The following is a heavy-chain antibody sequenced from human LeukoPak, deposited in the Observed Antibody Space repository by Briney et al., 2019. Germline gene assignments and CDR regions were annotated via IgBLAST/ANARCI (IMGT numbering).Heavy chain of an antibody. CDR1: GYSISSGFY. D-gene: IGHD3-3*01. CDR3: ARGYYDFWSGTSYYFMDV. CDR2: IYHSGST. V-gene: IGHV4-38-2*02. Sequence: SETLSLTCTVSGYSISSGFYWGWIRQPPGKGLECIGSIYHSGSTYYNPSLKSRVTMSVDTSKNQISLRLSSVTAADTAVYYCARGYYDFWSGTSYYFMDVWGKGTTVTVSS. J-gene: IGHJ6*03.